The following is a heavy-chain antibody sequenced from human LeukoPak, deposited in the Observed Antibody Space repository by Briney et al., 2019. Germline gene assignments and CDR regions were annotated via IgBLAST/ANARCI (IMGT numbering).Heavy chain of an antibody. CDR3: AKSGILYSYYMDV. V-gene: IGHV3-23*01. CDR1: GLTFGSHG. CDR2: ISGSGGTT. J-gene: IGHJ6*03. D-gene: IGHD1-14*01. Sequence: GGSLRLSCAASGLTFGSHGMSWVRQAPGKGLEWVSTISGSGGTTYHPDSVKGRFTVSRDNSKDTLYLQMNSLRVDDTAIYYCAKSGILYSYYMDVWGKGTTATVSS.